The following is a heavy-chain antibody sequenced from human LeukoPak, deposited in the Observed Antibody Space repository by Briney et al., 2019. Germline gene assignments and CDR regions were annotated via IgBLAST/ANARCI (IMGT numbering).Heavy chain of an antibody. V-gene: IGHV3-23*01. CDR2: ISGSGGST. CDR1: GFTFSSYA. CDR3: AKEKDIVVVPAALFDY. Sequence: GGSLRLSCAASGFTFSSYAMSWVRQAPGKGLEGVSAISGSGGSTYYADSVKGRFTISRDNSKNTLYLQMNSLRAEDTAVYYCAKEKDIVVVPAALFDYWGQGTLVTVSS. J-gene: IGHJ4*02. D-gene: IGHD2-2*01.